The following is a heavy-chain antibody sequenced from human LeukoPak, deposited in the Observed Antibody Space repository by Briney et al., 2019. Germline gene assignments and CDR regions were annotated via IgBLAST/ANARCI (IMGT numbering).Heavy chain of an antibody. CDR2: IPDHGSNK. J-gene: IGHJ4*02. CDR1: GFTFSTYG. D-gene: IGHD1-1*01. V-gene: IGHV3-30*02. CDR3: AKDELMDY. Sequence: PGGSLRLSCAASGFTFSTYGMHWVRQAPGRGLEWVIFIPDHGSNKYYADSVKGRFTISRDNSKNTLYLQMNGLRPEDTAVYYCAKDELMDYWGQGTLVTVSS.